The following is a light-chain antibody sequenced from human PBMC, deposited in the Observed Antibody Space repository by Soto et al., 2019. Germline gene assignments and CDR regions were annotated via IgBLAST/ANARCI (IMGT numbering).Light chain of an antibody. CDR2: AAS. J-gene: IGKJ3*01. CDR3: QQSYSTRIFT. Sequence: EIQMPQSPYSLSSFVGASVTITCRASQDIGNFLAWYQKKPGKAPKLLIYAASSLQSGVPSRFSGSGSGTDFTLTISSLQPEDFATYYCQQSYSTRIFTFGPGTKVDIK. V-gene: IGKV1-39*01. CDR1: QDIGNF.